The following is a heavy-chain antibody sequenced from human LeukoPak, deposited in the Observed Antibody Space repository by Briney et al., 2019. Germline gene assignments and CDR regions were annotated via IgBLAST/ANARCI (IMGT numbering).Heavy chain of an antibody. V-gene: IGHV1-18*04. Sequence: ASVKVSCKASGYTFTGYYMHWVRQAPGQGLEWMGWISAYNGNTNYAQKLQGRVTMTTDTSTSTAYMELRSLRSDDTAVYYCARDEDHPYYYYYMDVWGKGTTVTVSS. CDR2: ISAYNGNT. CDR1: GYTFTGYY. J-gene: IGHJ6*03. CDR3: ARDEDHPYYYYYMDV.